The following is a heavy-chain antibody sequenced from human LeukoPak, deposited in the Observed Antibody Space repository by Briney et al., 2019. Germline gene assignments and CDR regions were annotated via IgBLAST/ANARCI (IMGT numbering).Heavy chain of an antibody. J-gene: IGHJ4*02. Sequence: PTETLSLTCTVSGGSISSSSYYWGWIRQPPGKGLEWIGSIYYSGSTYYNPSLKSRVTISVDTSKNQFSLKLSSVTAADTAVYYRARQSGTRGSRSWTFDYWGQGTLVTVSS. V-gene: IGHV4-39*01. CDR1: GGSISSSSYY. D-gene: IGHD3-10*01. CDR3: ARQSGTRGSRSWTFDY. CDR2: IYYSGST.